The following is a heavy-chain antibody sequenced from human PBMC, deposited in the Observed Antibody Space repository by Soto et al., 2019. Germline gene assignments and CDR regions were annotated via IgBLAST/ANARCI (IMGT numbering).Heavy chain of an antibody. D-gene: IGHD6-6*01. J-gene: IGHJ5*02. V-gene: IGHV4-34*01. CDR2: INHSGST. CDR3: ARAIAARAYNWFDP. CDR1: GGSFSGYY. Sequence: QVQLQQWGAGLLKPSETLSLTCAVYGGSFSGYYWSWIRQSPGKGLEWIGEINHSGSTNYNPSLKSRVTISVDTSKNQFSLKLSSVTAADTAVYYCARAIAARAYNWFDPWGQGTLVTVSS.